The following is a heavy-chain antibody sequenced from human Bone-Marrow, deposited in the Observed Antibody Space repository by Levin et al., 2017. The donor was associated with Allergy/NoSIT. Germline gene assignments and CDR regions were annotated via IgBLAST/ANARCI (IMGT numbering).Heavy chain of an antibody. CDR1: GITFSTYD. CDR3: ARAAQPDVYYYYMDV. V-gene: IGHV3-30*03. Sequence: PGGSLRLSCAASGITFSTYDIHWVRQAPGKGLEWVAVISYDGRNKFYGDSVKGRFTISRDNSKNTLSLQMNSLRPEDTAVYYCARAAQPDVYYYYMDVWGKGTTVTVSS. J-gene: IGHJ6*03. D-gene: IGHD1-14*01. CDR2: ISYDGRNK.